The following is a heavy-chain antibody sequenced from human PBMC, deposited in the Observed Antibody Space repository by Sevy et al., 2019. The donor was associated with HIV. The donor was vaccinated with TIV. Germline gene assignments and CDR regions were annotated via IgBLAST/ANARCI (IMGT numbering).Heavy chain of an antibody. J-gene: IGHJ5*02. CDR2: IYYSGST. CDR3: ARHDTMVRGVNRMFNWFDP. V-gene: IGHV4-39*01. D-gene: IGHD3-10*01. Sequence: ASETLSLTCTVSGGSISSSSYYWGWIRQPPGKGLEWIGSIYYSGSTYYNPSLKSRVTISVDTSKNQFSLKLSSVTAAGPAVYFCARHDTMVRGVNRMFNWFDPRGQGTLVTVSS. CDR1: GGSISSSSYY.